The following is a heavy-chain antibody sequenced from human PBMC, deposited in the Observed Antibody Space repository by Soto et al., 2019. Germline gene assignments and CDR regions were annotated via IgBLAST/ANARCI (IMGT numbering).Heavy chain of an antibody. D-gene: IGHD3-3*01. CDR1: GGTFRSYT. Sequence: ASVKVSCKASGGTFRSYTINWMRQALGRGLEWMGRFIPIIGIADYAQKFQDRVTITADKSTSTTYMELSSLRFEDTAVYYCAKAYDFWSGSDDYWGQGTLVTVSS. CDR2: FIPIIGIA. CDR3: AKAYDFWSGSDDY. J-gene: IGHJ4*02. V-gene: IGHV1-69*02.